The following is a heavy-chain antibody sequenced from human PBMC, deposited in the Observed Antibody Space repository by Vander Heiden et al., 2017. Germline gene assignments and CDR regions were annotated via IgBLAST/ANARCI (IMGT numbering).Heavy chain of an antibody. V-gene: IGHV1-69*01. CDR2: IIPIFGTA. D-gene: IGHD2-2*01. Sequence: QVQLVQSGAAGKKPGSSVKVSCTASGGTFSSYAISWVRQAPGQGLEWMGGIIPIFGTANYAQKFQGRVTITADESTSTAYMELSRLRSEDTAVYYCARARWDIVVVPAAPDVVYWFDPWGQGTLVTVSS. CDR1: GGTFSSYA. J-gene: IGHJ5*02. CDR3: ARARWDIVVVPAAPDVVYWFDP.